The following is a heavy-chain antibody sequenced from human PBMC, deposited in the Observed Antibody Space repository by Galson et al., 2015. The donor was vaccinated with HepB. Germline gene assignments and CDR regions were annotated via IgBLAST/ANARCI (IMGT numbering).Heavy chain of an antibody. V-gene: IGHV3-23*01. CDR1: GSTFSSYA. CDR3: AKRPGSGWYGDLYYFDY. D-gene: IGHD6-19*01. CDR2: ISGSGGST. Sequence: SLRLSCAASGSTFSSYAMSWVRQAPGKGLEWVSAISGSGGSTYYADSVKGRFTISRDNSKNTLYLQMNSLRAEDTAVYYCAKRPGSGWYGDLYYFDYWGQGTLVTVSS. J-gene: IGHJ4*02.